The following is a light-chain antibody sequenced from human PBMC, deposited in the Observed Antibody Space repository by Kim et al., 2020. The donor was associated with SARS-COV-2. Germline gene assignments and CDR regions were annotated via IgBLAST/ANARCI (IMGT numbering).Light chain of an antibody. CDR2: RGN. CDR1: SNNDDYQR. V-gene: IGLV10-54*01. CDR3: LALDSSLTACV. J-gene: IGLJ2*01. Sequence: PTATLTCTRNSNNDDYQRAAWVLQHEGHPPKLRSDRGNNQPSEKSERMSAYRSGNTAALTNTGLQPDDEGDYYCLALDSSLTACVFGRGTQLTVL.